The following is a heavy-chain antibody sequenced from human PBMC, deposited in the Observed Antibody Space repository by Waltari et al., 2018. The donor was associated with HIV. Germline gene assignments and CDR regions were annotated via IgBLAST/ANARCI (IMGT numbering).Heavy chain of an antibody. D-gene: IGHD3-3*01. CDR2: IYPGDSDT. J-gene: IGHJ4*02. Sequence: EVQLVQSGAEVKKPGESLKISCQGSGHSFSTYWIAWVRQMPGKGLEWMGIIYPGDSDTRYSSSFQVQVTISADKSIITDYLQWNSLKASDTAMYYCSRTFTIFGIVKGGFDSWGQGTLVTVSS. CDR3: SRTFTIFGIVKGGFDS. V-gene: IGHV5-51*01. CDR1: GHSFSTYW.